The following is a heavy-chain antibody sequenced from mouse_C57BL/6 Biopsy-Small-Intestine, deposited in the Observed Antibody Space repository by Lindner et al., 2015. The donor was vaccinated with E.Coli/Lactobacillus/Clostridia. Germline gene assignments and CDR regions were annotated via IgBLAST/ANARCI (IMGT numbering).Heavy chain of an antibody. V-gene: IGHV1-55*01. CDR3: AKDHSEYCSFSNCYSLNF. CDR2: ISAYTGNI. J-gene: IGHJ4*01. Sequence: SVKVSCKTSGYTFTSHGITWVRQAPGQGLEWMGWISAYTGNIKSVQKFQGRVTLTTDSSTNTAYMELRSLRSDDTAVYYCAKDHSEYCSFSNCYSLNFWGQGTLVTVSS. CDR1: GYTFTSHG. D-gene: IGHD2-5*01.